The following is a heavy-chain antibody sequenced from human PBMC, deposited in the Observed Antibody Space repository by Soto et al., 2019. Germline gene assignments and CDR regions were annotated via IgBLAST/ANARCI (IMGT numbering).Heavy chain of an antibody. Sequence: SETLSLTCTLSGGSVRAPDWWNWVRQSPDKGLEWIAEVHISGHSNYNPSLRSRVSVSIDSSKNQFYLNLNSVTAADTAIYYCARVCQGCSANNCYFDPWGQGTQVTVSS. CDR2: VHISGHS. V-gene: IGHV4-4*02. CDR1: GGSVRAPDW. CDR3: ARVCQGCSANNCYFDP. D-gene: IGHD1-1*01. J-gene: IGHJ5*01.